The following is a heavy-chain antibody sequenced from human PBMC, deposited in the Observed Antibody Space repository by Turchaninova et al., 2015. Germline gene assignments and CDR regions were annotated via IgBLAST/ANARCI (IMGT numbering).Heavy chain of an antibody. CDR3: ARRYFDS. V-gene: IGHV3-7*03. J-gene: IGHJ4*02. CDR2: IRQDGSEK. CDR1: GFTFTDYW. Sequence: EVQLVESGGDLVQPGGSLRLSCAASGFTFTDYWMHWVRQAPGKGREWVTNIRQDGSEKYEGDSVKGLFTISRDNARNSLYLQMNNLRAEDTGVYYCARRYFDSWGQGTLVTVSS.